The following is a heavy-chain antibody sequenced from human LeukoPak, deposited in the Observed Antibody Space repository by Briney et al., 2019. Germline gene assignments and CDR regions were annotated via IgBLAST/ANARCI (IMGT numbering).Heavy chain of an antibody. Sequence: PSETLSLTCTVSGGSISSGGYYWSWIRQPPGKGLEWIGEINHSGSTNYNPSLKSRVTISVDTSKNQFSLKLSSVTAADTAVYYCARGGYYGVYYDSSGYYHYWGQGTLVTVSS. CDR1: GGSISSGGYY. V-gene: IGHV4-39*07. D-gene: IGHD3-22*01. CDR3: ARGGYYGVYYDSSGYYHY. CDR2: INHSGST. J-gene: IGHJ4*02.